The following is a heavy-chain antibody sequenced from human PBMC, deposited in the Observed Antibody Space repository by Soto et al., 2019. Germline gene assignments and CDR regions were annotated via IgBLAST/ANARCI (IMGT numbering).Heavy chain of an antibody. V-gene: IGHV3-74*01. CDR2: INSDGSST. Sequence: PXGSLILSCAVSGFTLRSYWMHWVRQAPGKGLVWVSRINSDGSSTSYVDSVKGRFTISRDNAKNTLYLQMNSLRAEDTAVYYCARKEWELPRHGMDASGQGTTVTVSS. D-gene: IGHD1-26*01. J-gene: IGHJ6*02. CDR1: GFTLRSYW. CDR3: ARKEWELPRHGMDA.